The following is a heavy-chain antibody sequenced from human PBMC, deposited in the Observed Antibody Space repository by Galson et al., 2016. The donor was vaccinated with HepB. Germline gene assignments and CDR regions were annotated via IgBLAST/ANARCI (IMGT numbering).Heavy chain of an antibody. CDR1: GFTFSTYT. D-gene: IGHD6-13*01. J-gene: IGHJ3*02. CDR2: IKNSNSDV. Sequence: SLRLSCAASGFTFSTYTLNWVRQAPGKGLEWVSSIKNSNSDVYYEDSVKGRSTISRDNAENSLYLQMDSLTAEDTAMYYCARARIAALGTGAFDMWGQGTMVTVSS. CDR3: ARARIAALGTGAFDM. V-gene: IGHV3-21*01.